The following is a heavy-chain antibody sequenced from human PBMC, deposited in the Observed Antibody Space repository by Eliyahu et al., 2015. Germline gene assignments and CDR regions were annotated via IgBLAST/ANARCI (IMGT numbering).Heavy chain of an antibody. CDR1: GFSLXXGGFR. D-gene: IGHD2/OR15-2a*01. Sequence: QVTLKESGPALVKPTQTLTLTCXFSGFSLXXGGFRVXWXRQSPGKALGWLGRIDWDDDKFYSTSLKTRLTISKDTSKNQVVLTMTNMDPVDTATYYCARVSTAPGLFDYWGQGTLVTVSS. CDR2: IDWDDDK. CDR3: ARVSTAPGLFDY. J-gene: IGHJ4*02. V-gene: IGHV2-70*04.